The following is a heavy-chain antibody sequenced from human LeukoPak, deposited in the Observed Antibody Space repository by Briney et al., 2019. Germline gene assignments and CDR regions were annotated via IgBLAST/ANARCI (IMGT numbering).Heavy chain of an antibody. CDR1: GIAFSDSA. CDR2: ITDTYNT. D-gene: IGHD6-19*01. J-gene: IGHJ5*02. CDR3: VKGACSSGCSGNH. V-gene: IGHV3-23*01. Sequence: PGGSLRLSCAASGIAFSDSAMYWVRQAPGKGLECVSVITDTYNTYYGDSVKGRFTVSRDNSRKTLYLQMSSLRVDDTALYYCVKGACSSGCSGNHWGQGTRVIVSP.